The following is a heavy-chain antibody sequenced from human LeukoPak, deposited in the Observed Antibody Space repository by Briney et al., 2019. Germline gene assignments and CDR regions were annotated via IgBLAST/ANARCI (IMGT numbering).Heavy chain of an antibody. Sequence: GGSLRLSCAASGFTFSSYAMHWVRQAPDKGLEWVAVISYDGSNKYYADSVKGRFTISRDNSKNTLYLQMNSLRAEDTAVYYCARADTAMVTTHFDYWGQGTLVTVSS. D-gene: IGHD5-18*01. V-gene: IGHV3-30-3*01. CDR3: ARADTAMVTTHFDY. CDR1: GFTFSSYA. CDR2: ISYDGSNK. J-gene: IGHJ4*02.